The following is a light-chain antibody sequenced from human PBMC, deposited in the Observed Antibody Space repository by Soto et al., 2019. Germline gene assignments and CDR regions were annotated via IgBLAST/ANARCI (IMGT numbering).Light chain of an antibody. CDR2: GAS. J-gene: IGKJ1*01. CDR3: QQYDNWPT. Sequence: EIGMTQSAATLSGSPGERATLSCRASQSISSNLVWYQQKAGQAPRLLIYGASTRATGIPARFSGSASGTEFTLTISSLKSEDFAVDYCQQYDNWPTFGQGTKVDIK. CDR1: QSISSN. V-gene: IGKV3-15*01.